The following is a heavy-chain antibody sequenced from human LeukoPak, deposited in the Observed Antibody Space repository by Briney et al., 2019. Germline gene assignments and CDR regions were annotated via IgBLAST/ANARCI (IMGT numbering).Heavy chain of an antibody. CDR3: ARDIDEVLDY. Sequence: PSETLSLTCTVSGDSISNFYWSWIRQPAGKELEWIGRIYSGGSINYNPSLKSRVTMSVDTSRNQLSLNLRSVTAADTAVYYCARDIDEVLDYWGQGTLVTVTS. CDR2: IYSGGSI. D-gene: IGHD1-26*01. V-gene: IGHV4-4*07. J-gene: IGHJ4*02. CDR1: GDSISNFY.